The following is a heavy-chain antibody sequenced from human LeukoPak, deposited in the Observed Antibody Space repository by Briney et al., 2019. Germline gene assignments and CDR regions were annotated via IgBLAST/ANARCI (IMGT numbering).Heavy chain of an antibody. CDR1: GFTFSSYG. Sequence: GRSLRLSCAASGFTFSSYGMHWVRQAPGKGLEWVAVISYDGSNKYYADSVKGRFTISRDNSKNTLYPQMNSLRAEDTAVYYCAKPGLLWGQGTLVTVSS. CDR3: AKPGLL. V-gene: IGHV3-30*18. CDR2: ISYDGSNK. D-gene: IGHD3-22*01. J-gene: IGHJ4*02.